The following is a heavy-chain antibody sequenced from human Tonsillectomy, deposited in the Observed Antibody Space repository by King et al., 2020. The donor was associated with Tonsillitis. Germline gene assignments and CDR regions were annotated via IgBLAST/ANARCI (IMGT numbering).Heavy chain of an antibody. Sequence: VQLVESGGALVQPGGSLRLSCAASGVTFTTYAMSWVRQAPGKGPEWVSSISGNAGNTYYADSVKGRFTISRDKSKNMLYLQINSLRAEDTALYYCVKKGVGPSGWFDPWGQGTLVTVSS. CDR3: VKKGVGPSGWFDP. CDR2: ISGNAGNT. CDR1: GVTFTTYA. V-gene: IGHV3-23*04. J-gene: IGHJ5*02. D-gene: IGHD3-10*01.